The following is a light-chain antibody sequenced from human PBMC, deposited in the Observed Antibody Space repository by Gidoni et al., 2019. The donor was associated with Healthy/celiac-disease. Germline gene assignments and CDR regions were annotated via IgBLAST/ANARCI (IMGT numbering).Light chain of an antibody. J-gene: IGLJ2*01. CDR1: SSDVGGYNY. V-gene: IGLV2-14*03. Sequence: QAALTQPASVSVSPGRSITISCTGTSSDVGGYNYLSWYQQHPGKAPKLMIYDVSNRPSGVSNRFSGSKSGNTASLTISGLQAEDEADYYCSSYTSSSTPVVFGGGTKLTVL. CDR2: DVS. CDR3: SSYTSSSTPVV.